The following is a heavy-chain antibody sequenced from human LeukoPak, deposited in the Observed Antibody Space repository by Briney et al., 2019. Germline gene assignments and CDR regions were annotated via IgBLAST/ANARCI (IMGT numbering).Heavy chain of an antibody. V-gene: IGHV4-4*02. CDR3: HCSNYYYGMDV. Sequence: SETLSLTCAVSGGSISSSNWWSWVRQPPGKGLEWIGEIYHSGSTNYNPSLKSRVTISVDKSKNQFSLKLSSVTAADTAVYYCHCSNYYYGMDVWGKVTTVNGSS. J-gene: IGHJ6*04. CDR2: IYHSGST. CDR1: GGSISSSNW. D-gene: IGHD2-2*01.